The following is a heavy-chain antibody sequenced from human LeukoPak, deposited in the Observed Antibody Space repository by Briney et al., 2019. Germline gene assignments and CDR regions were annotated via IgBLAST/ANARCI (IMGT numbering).Heavy chain of an antibody. D-gene: IGHD2-2*01. V-gene: IGHV3-53*01. CDR3: ARDGSRFCSSTSRYSGYYYYGMDV. CDR1: GFIVSDNY. CDR2: LYSDGTT. J-gene: IGHJ6*02. Sequence: GGSLRLSCSASGFIVSDNYMSWVRQAPGKGLEWVSVLYSDGTTYYADSVKGRFTISRDNAKNSLYLQMNSLGAEDTAVYYCARDGSRFCSSTSRYSGYYYYGMDVWGQGTTVTVSS.